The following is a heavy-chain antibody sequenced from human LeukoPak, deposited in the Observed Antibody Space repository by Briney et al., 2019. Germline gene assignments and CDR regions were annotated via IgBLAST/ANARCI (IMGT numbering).Heavy chain of an antibody. V-gene: IGHV3-74*01. D-gene: IGHD2/OR15-2a*01. CDR2: INSDGSWT. CDR3: VSFYETY. Sequence: PGXGLVWVSHINSDGSWTSYADSVKGRFTISKDNAKNTVYLQMNNLRAEDTAVYYCVSFYETYWGRGTLVTVSS. J-gene: IGHJ4*02.